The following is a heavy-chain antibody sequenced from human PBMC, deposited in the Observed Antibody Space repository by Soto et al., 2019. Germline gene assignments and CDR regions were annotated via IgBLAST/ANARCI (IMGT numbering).Heavy chain of an antibody. D-gene: IGHD6-13*01. CDR3: AKDRRGSSSWYGTCDY. Sequence: QVQLVESGGGVVQPGRSLRLSCAASGFTFSSYGMHWVRQAPGKGLEWVAVISYDGSNKYYADSVKGRFTISRDNSKNTLYLQMNSLRAEDTAVYYCAKDRRGSSSWYGTCDYWGQGTLVTFSS. CDR2: ISYDGSNK. V-gene: IGHV3-30*18. CDR1: GFTFSSYG. J-gene: IGHJ4*02.